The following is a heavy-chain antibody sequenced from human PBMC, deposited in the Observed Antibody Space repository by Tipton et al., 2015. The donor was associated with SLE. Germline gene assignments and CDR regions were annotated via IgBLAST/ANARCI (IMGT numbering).Heavy chain of an antibody. CDR2: IYSTLST. J-gene: IGHJ4*02. CDR3: GKYDYDSTGVQAVHY. CDR1: GGSISGNY. Sequence: TLSLTCTVSGGSISGNYWSWIRQPTGKRLEWIGYIYSTLSTNYNPSLQNRVTISVDTSKNQFSLKLSSVTAADTAVYYCGKYDYDSTGVQAVHYWGQGTLLTVSS. V-gene: IGHV4-59*01. D-gene: IGHD3-22*01.